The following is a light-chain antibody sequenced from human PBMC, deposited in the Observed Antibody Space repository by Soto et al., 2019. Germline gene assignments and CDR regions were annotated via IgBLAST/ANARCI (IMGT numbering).Light chain of an antibody. Sequence: SYELTQSPSVSVSPGQTARITCSGDALPKQYAYWYQQKPGQAPVLVIYKGSERPSGIPERFSGSSSGTTVTLTISGVQAEDEADYYCQSADSSGTDVVFGGGTKLTVL. J-gene: IGLJ2*01. V-gene: IGLV3-25*03. CDR1: ALPKQY. CDR2: KGS. CDR3: QSADSSGTDVV.